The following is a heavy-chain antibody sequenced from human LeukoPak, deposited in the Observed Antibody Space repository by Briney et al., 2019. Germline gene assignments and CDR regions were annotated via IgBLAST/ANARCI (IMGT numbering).Heavy chain of an antibody. J-gene: IGHJ5*02. D-gene: IGHD5-24*01. CDR3: ARHTAEKDNWFDR. Sequence: SETLSLTCSVSGDSISGSDYYWSWIRQPPGKGLEWIGYIYYSGSTNYNPSLKSRVTISVDTSKNQFSLKLSSVTAADTAVYYRARHTAEKDNWFDRRGQGTLVTVSS. CDR1: GDSISGSDYY. V-gene: IGHV4-61*05. CDR2: IYYSGST.